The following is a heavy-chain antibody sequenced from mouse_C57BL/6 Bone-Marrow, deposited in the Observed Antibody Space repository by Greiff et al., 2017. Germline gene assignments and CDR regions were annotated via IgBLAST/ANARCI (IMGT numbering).Heavy chain of an antibody. Sequence: QVQLKQSGPELVKPGASVKLSCKASGYTFTSYDINWVKQRPGQGLAWIGWIYPRDGSTKYNEKFKGKATLTVDTSSSTAYMELHSLTSEDSAVDVCARLEFDGSSGDWYFDVWGTGTTVTVSS. D-gene: IGHD1-1*01. CDR1: GYTFTSYD. CDR2: IYPRDGST. V-gene: IGHV1-85*01. J-gene: IGHJ1*03. CDR3: ARLEFDGSSGDWYFDV.